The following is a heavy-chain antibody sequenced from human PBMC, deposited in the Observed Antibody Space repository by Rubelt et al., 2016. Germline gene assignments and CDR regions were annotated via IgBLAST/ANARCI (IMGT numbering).Heavy chain of an antibody. CDR3: ARDVLGIAVAGPGPGPPPFDY. Sequence: WVGIINPNGGSTNYAQKLQGRVTMTTDTSTSTAYMELRSLRSDDTAVYYCARDVLGIAVAGPGPGPPPFDYWGQGTLVTVSS. D-gene: IGHD6-19*01. V-gene: IGHV1-18*01. J-gene: IGHJ4*02. CDR2: INPNGGST.